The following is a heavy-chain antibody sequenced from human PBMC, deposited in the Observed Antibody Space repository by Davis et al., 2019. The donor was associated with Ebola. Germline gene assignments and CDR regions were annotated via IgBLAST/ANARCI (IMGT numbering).Heavy chain of an antibody. J-gene: IGHJ6*02. D-gene: IGHD1-26*01. CDR2: INHSGST. Sequence: QTLSLTCAVYGGSLSGYYWSWIRHPPGKGLEWIGEINHSGSTNYNPSLKSRVTISVDTSKNQFSLKLSSVTAADTAVYYCARGGGSYWDYYYYGMDVWGQGTTVTVSS. CDR1: GGSLSGYY. V-gene: IGHV4-34*01. CDR3: ARGGGSYWDYYYYGMDV.